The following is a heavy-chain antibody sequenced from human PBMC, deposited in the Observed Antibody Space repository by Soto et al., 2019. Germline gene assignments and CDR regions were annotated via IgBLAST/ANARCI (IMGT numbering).Heavy chain of an antibody. D-gene: IGHD5-12*01. V-gene: IGHV3-48*02. J-gene: IGHJ4*02. Sequence: PGRLQRLPCAASEFHFRTYAMHCISQAPGKGLEWVSYINHNSGTIYYADSVKGRFTISRDNAKNSLYLQMNSLRYEDTALYYCVRDRGYTGYDLEYWGQGTLVTVSS. CDR2: INHNSGTI. CDR1: EFHFRTYA. CDR3: VRDRGYTGYDLEY.